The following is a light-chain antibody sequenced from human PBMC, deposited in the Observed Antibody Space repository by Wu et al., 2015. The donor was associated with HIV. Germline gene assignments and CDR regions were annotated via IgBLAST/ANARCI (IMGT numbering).Light chain of an antibody. J-gene: IGKJ4*01. Sequence: EIVLTQSPGTLSLSPGERATLSCRASQSVSSSYLAWYQQKSGQAPRLLIFGAFNRATGIPDRFSGSGSGTDFTLTISSLEPEDFASYYCQQYGSSPLTFGGGTKVEIK. CDR2: GAF. CDR3: QQYGSSPLT. V-gene: IGKV3-20*01. CDR1: QSVSSSY.